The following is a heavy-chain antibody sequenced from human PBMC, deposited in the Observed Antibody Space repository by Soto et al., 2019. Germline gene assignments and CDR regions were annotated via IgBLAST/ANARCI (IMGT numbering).Heavy chain of an antibody. CDR1: GFSFSINGVA. J-gene: IGHJ5*01. V-gene: IGHV2-5*02. CDR2: IYWDDDQ. Sequence: QITLKESGPTLVKPTQTLTLTCTFSGFSFSINGVAVGWIRQPPGQALEWLALIYWDDDQRYNPSLKNRLTITKDTSRNQVVLTMTNMDPVDTATYYCAHKRDVSRGFKSWGQGPLVTVSS. CDR3: AHKRDVSRGFKS.